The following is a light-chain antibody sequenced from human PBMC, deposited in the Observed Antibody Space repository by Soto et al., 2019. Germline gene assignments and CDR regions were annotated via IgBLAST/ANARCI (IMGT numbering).Light chain of an antibody. V-gene: IGKV3-15*01. CDR2: GAS. J-gene: IGKJ5*01. Sequence: EVVMTQSPGTLSVSLGESATLSCRASQSVDGYLAWYQQKPGQAPRLLIDGASTRATGVTARFRGGGSGTEFTLTISSLQSEDSAVYYCQQYHKWPPITFGQGTRLE. CDR1: QSVDGY. CDR3: QQYHKWPPIT.